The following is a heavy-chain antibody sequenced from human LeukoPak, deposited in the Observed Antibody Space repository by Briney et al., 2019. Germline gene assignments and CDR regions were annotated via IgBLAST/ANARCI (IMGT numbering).Heavy chain of an antibody. J-gene: IGHJ4*02. CDR1: RYSLTIYG. D-gene: IGHD1-7*01. Sequence: ASLRVSSKASRYSLTIYGISWVRQAPGERLGWLGWISASNGNTNYAQKLQGRVTMTSDTSTSTAYMDLRSLTPDDTAFYYCARYPLSYTGNWHYFFDYWGQGTLLTVSS. V-gene: IGHV1-18*01. CDR2: ISASNGNT. CDR3: ARYPLSYTGNWHYFFDY.